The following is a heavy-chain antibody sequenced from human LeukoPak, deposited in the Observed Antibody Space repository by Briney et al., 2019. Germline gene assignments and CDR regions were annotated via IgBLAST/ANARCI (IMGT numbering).Heavy chain of an antibody. CDR2: ISGSGGST. D-gene: IGHD3-22*01. CDR3: AKDYYDSSGYYDAFDI. Sequence: GGSLRLSYAASGFTFSSYAMSWVRQAPGKGLEWVSAISGSGGSTYYADSVKGRFTISRDNSKNTLYLQMNSLRAEDTAVYYCAKDYYDSSGYYDAFDIWGQGTMVTVSS. J-gene: IGHJ3*02. CDR1: GFTFSSYA. V-gene: IGHV3-23*01.